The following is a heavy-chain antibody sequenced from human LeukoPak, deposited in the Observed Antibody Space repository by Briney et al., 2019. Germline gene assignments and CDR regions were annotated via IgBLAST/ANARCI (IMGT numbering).Heavy chain of an antibody. Sequence: GGSLRLSCAASGFTFSGYWMSWVRQAPGKGLEWVANIKHDGSERYYVDSVKGRFTISRDNAKNSLILQMNSLRAEDTAVYYCARDLSPGFRYYGYFFDPWGQGTLVTVSS. CDR3: ARDLSPGFRYYGYFFDP. D-gene: IGHD3-10*01. V-gene: IGHV3-7*01. CDR1: GFTFSGYW. J-gene: IGHJ5*02. CDR2: IKHDGSER.